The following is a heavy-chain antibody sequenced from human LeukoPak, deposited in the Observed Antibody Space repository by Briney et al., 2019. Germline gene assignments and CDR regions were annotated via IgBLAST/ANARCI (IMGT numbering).Heavy chain of an antibody. Sequence: ASVKVSCKASGYTFTTYAMNWVRQAPGQGLEWMGWINTNTGDPTYAQGFTGRFVFSLDTSVSTAYLQISSLKAEDTAVYYCARDGSYSPRCWFDPWGQGTLVTVSS. D-gene: IGHD1-26*01. J-gene: IGHJ5*02. V-gene: IGHV7-4-1*02. CDR2: INTNTGDP. CDR3: ARDGSYSPRCWFDP. CDR1: GYTFTTYA.